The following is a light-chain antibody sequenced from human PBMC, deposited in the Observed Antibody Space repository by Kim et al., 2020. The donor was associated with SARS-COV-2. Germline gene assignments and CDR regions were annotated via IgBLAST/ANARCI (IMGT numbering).Light chain of an antibody. CDR2: DAS. J-gene: IGKJ2*01. CDR3: QQYDSFPFT. Sequence: DIQMTQSPPTLSASVGDRVTITCRASQSISTWLAWYHQKPGRAPKLLIYDASDLQAGVPSRFSGSGSGTEFTLTLSSLQPDDFATYYCQQYDSFPFTFGQGTKLEI. CDR1: QSISTW. V-gene: IGKV1-5*01.